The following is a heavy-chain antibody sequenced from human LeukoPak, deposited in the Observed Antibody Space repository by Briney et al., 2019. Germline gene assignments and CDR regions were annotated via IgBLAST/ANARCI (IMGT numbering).Heavy chain of an antibody. CDR3: ARVTHYSYGYADDAFDI. V-gene: IGHV3-30-3*01. CDR2: ISYDGSNK. J-gene: IGHJ3*02. Sequence: GGSLRLSCAASGFTFSSYAMHWVRQPPGKGLEWVAVISYDGSNKYYADSVKGRFTISRDNSKNTLYLQMNSLRAEDTAVYYCARVTHYSYGYADDAFDIWGQGTMVTVSS. CDR1: GFTFSSYA. D-gene: IGHD5-18*01.